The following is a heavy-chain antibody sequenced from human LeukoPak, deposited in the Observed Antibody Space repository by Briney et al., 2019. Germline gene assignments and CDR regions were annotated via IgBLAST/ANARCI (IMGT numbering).Heavy chain of an antibody. J-gene: IGHJ4*02. CDR3: ARDDIRGGYEGDNY. CDR1: GYSISIGYY. V-gene: IGHV4-38-2*02. Sequence: PSETLSLTCAVSGYSISIGYYWGWIRQPPGKGLEWIGSIYHSGSTYYNPSLKSRVTISVDTSKNQFSLKLSSVTAADTAVYYCARDDIRGGYEGDNYWGQGTLVTVSS. CDR2: IYHSGST. D-gene: IGHD5-12*01.